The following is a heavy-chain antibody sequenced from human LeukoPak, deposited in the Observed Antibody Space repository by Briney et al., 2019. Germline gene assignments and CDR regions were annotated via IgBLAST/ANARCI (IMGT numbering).Heavy chain of an antibody. CDR2: ISYDGSNK. D-gene: IGHD6-13*01. V-gene: IGHV3-30*03. CDR1: GFTFSSYG. CDR3: ARGISQPPVAFDI. Sequence: PGRSLRLSCAASGFTFSSYGMHWVRQAPGKGLEWVAVISYDGSNKYYADSVKGRFTISRDNAKNTVYLQINSLRAEDTAVYYCARGISQPPVAFDIWGQGTMVTVSS. J-gene: IGHJ3*02.